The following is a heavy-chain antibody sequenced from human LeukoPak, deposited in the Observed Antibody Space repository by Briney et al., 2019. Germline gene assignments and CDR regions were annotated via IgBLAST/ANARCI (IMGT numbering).Heavy chain of an antibody. D-gene: IGHD3-22*01. Sequence: SGTLSLTCAVSGGSISSSNWWSWVRQPPGKGQEWIGEIYHSGSTNYNPSLRSRVTISVDTSKNQFSLKLSSVTAADTAVYYCARVTGYMIEDYFDYWGQGTLVTVSS. CDR2: IYHSGST. CDR1: GGSISSSNW. V-gene: IGHV4-4*02. J-gene: IGHJ4*02. CDR3: ARVTGYMIEDYFDY.